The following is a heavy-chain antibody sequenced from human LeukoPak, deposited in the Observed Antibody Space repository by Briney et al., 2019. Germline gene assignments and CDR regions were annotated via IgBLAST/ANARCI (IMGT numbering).Heavy chain of an antibody. CDR1: GFTFGSYA. CDR3: AGRCIYPDYGRLDAFDI. D-gene: IGHD4-17*01. V-gene: IGHV3-23*01. Sequence: TGGSLRLSCAASGFTFGSYAMTWLRQAPGKGLEWVSSISDSGGRTFYADSVKGRFTISRDNSKDTLNLQMNSLRAEDPAVYLCAGRCIYPDYGRLDAFDIWGQGTVVTVSS. CDR2: ISDSGGRT. J-gene: IGHJ3*02.